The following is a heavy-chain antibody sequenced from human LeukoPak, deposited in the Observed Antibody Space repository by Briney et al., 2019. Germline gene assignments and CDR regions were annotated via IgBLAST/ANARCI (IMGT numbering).Heavy chain of an antibody. CDR3: ARVYCSGGDCYSAFDY. J-gene: IGHJ4*02. CDR2: ISSSSSYI. D-gene: IGHD2-15*01. CDR1: EFTFSSYS. Sequence: GGSLRLSCAASEFTFSSYSMNWVRQAPGKGLEWVSSISSSSSYIKYADSVKGRFTISRDNAKNSLFLQMNSLRAEDTAVYYCARVYCSGGDCYSAFDYRGQGTLVTVSS. V-gene: IGHV3-21*01.